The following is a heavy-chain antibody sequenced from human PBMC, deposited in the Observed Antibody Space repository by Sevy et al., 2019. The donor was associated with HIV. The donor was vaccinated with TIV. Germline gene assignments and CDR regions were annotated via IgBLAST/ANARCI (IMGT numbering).Heavy chain of an antibody. D-gene: IGHD3-10*01. J-gene: IGHJ4*02. CDR1: GFTFDDYT. CDR3: AKEIPGWSGFDY. Sequence: GGSLRLSCAASGFTFDDYTMHWVRQVPGKGLEWVSLITWDAAKTDYADSVKGRFTVSRDNSENSLYLQMNSLRTEDTALYFCAKEIPGWSGFDYWGQGTLVTVSS. V-gene: IGHV3-43*01. CDR2: ITWDAAKT.